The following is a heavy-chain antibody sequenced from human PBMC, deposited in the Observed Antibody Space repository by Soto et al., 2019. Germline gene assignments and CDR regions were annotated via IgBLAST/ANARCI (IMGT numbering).Heavy chain of an antibody. CDR1: GYTFTSYG. J-gene: IGHJ1*01. Sequence: QVQLVQSGAEVKKPGASVKVSCKASGYTFTSYGISWVRQAPGQGLEWMGWISAYNGNTNYAQKLQGRVSMTTDTSTSTAYMELRSLRSDDTAVYYCARGESSTSLLLWVKRSNPGYFQHWGQGTLVTVSS. D-gene: IGHD2-2*01. CDR2: ISAYNGNT. V-gene: IGHV1-18*01. CDR3: ARGESSTSLLLWVKRSNPGYFQH.